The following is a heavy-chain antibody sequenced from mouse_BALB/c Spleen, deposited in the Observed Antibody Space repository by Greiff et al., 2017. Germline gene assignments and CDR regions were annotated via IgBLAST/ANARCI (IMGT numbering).Heavy chain of an antibody. CDR1: GFTFSDYY. J-gene: IGHJ4*01. D-gene: IGHD1-1*01. V-gene: IGHV5-4*02. Sequence: EVKVVESGGGLVKPGGSLKLSCAASGFTFSDYYMYWVRQTPEKRLEWVATISDGGSYTYYPDSVKGRFTISRDNAKNNLYLQMSSLKSEDTAMYYCARGGYYGSSYYAMDYWGQGTSVTVSS. CDR3: ARGGYYGSSYYAMDY. CDR2: ISDGGSYT.